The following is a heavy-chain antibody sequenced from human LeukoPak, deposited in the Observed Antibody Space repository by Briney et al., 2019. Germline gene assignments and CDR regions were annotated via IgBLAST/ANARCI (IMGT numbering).Heavy chain of an antibody. V-gene: IGHV4-31*03. J-gene: IGHJ4*02. CDR3: ARGYSYGGPFDY. Sequence: PSQTLSLTCTVSGGSISSGGYYWSWIRQHPGKGLEWIGYIYYSGSTYYNPSLKSRVTISVDTSKNQFSLKLSSVTAADTAVYYCARGYSYGGPFDYWGQGTLVTDSS. D-gene: IGHD5-18*01. CDR2: IYYSGST. CDR1: GGSISSGGYY.